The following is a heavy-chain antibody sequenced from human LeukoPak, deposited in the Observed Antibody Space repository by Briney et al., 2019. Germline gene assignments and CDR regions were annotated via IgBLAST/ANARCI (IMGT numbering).Heavy chain of an antibody. CDR3: ARDGSLDY. J-gene: IGHJ4*02. CDR2: INPNSGGT. CDR1: GYTFTGYY. D-gene: IGHD6-13*01. V-gene: IGHV1-2*02. Sequence: ASVKVSCKASGYTFTGYYMHWLRQAPGQGLEWMGWINPNSGGTNYAQKFQGRVTLTRNTSISTAYMELSSLRSDDTAVYYCARDGSLDYWGQETLVTVSS.